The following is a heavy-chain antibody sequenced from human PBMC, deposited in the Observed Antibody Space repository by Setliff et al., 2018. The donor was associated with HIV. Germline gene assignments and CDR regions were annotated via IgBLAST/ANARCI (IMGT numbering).Heavy chain of an antibody. J-gene: IGHJ4*02. CDR1: GGSISSSSSF. D-gene: IGHD3-16*01. CDR2: IYYSGST. Sequence: SETLSLTCTVSGGSISSSSSFWGWVRQPPGKGLEWIGSIYYSGSTYYNPSLQSRVTISVDTSKNQFSLKLSSVTAADTAVYYCARRTLITGYDYWGQGTLVTVSS. V-gene: IGHV4-39*01. CDR3: ARRTLITGYDY.